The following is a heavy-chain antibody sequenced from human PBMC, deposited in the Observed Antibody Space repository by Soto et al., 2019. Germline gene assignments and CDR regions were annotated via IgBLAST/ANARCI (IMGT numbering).Heavy chain of an antibody. CDR1: GYTFTGYY. CDR2: INPNSGGT. D-gene: IGHD6-13*01. Sequence: QVPLVQSGAEVKKPGASVKVSCKASGYTFTGYYMHWVRQAPGQGLEWMGWINPNSGGTNYAQKFQGWVTMTRDTSISTAYMELSRLRSDDTAVYYCARGYSSSWYAYYYYYGMDVWGQGTTVTVSS. V-gene: IGHV1-2*04. CDR3: ARGYSSSWYAYYYYYGMDV. J-gene: IGHJ6*02.